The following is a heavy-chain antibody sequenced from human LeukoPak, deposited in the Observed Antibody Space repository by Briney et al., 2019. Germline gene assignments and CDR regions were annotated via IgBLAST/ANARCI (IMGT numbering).Heavy chain of an antibody. CDR3: ARDGNTVTGNWFDP. J-gene: IGHJ5*02. D-gene: IGHD4-17*01. CDR2: IYRTGNT. Sequence: PSETLSLTCAVSGDSINSSNWWSWVRQPPGKGLEWIGEIYRTGNTNYNPSLKSRVTISVDKSKNQFSLKLSSVTAADTAVYYCARDGNTVTGNWFDPWGQGTLVTVSS. CDR1: GDSINSSNW. V-gene: IGHV4-4*02.